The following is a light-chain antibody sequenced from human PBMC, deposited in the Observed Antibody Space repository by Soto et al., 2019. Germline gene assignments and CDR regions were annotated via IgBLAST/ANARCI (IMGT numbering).Light chain of an antibody. Sequence: DIVMTQSPDSLAVSLGERATINCKSSQSVLYSSNNKNYLAWYQQKPGQPPKLLIHWASTRESGVPDRFSGSGSETDFTRTISSLQTEDVAVYYCQQRSHWPPTFGGGTKVEIK. V-gene: IGKV4-1*01. CDR1: QSVLYSSNNKNY. J-gene: IGKJ4*01. CDR3: QQRSHWPPT. CDR2: WAS.